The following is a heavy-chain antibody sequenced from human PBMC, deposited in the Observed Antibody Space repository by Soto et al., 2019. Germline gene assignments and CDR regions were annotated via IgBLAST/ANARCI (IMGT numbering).Heavy chain of an antibody. D-gene: IGHD3-16*01. Sequence: QVRLVQSGPEVRKPGASVKISCEASGYSFTGHYLHWVRQAPGHGLEWMGWINPNSGGTNYAQKSPDWICITRDKAVSPVYMDLSSLRSEDTAMYYCAKSDGAEENDAFDIWGQGTMISVS. J-gene: IGHJ3*02. CDR1: GYSFTGHY. CDR3: AKSDGAEENDAFDI. CDR2: INPNSGGT. V-gene: IGHV1-2*04.